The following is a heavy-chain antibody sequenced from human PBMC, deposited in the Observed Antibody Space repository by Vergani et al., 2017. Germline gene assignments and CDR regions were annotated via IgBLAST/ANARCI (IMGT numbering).Heavy chain of an antibody. D-gene: IGHD3-10*01. V-gene: IGHV3-73*01. CDR3: SAQTQSCHDY. CDR1: GFTFTNFA. J-gene: IGHJ4*02. Sequence: EVQLLESGGDLVQPGGSLRLSCAASGFTFTNFAMTWVRQVPGKGLEWLGHIRRRSEHYATAYGPSLIGRATISGDDSTNTAYLQLSSLGTDDTAIYFCSAQTQSCHDYWGQGTLVAVSS. CDR2: IRRRSEHYAT.